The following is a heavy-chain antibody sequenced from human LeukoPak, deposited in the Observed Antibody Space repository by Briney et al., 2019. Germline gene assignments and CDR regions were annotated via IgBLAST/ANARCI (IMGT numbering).Heavy chain of an antibody. V-gene: IGHV3-11*01. Sequence: GGSLRLSCTASGFAVSDNYMSWIRQAPGKGLEWISVITSSGTTIYYADSVKGRFTISRDNSKESLYLQMDSLRVDDTAVYYCARGKYGSGTYGENAFDTWGQGTMVTVSS. CDR1: GFAVSDNY. J-gene: IGHJ3*02. CDR3: ARGKYGSGTYGENAFDT. D-gene: IGHD3-10*01. CDR2: ITSSGTTI.